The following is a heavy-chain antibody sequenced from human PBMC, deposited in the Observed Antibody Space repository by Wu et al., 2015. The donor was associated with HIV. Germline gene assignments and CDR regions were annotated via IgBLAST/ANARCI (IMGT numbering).Heavy chain of an antibody. D-gene: IGHD3-9*01. J-gene: IGHJ4*02. Sequence: QVQLVQSGAEVKKPGASVKVSCKASGYTFTGYYMHWVRQAPGQGLEWMGWINPNSGGTNYAQKFQGRVTMTRDTSISTAYMELSRLRSDDTAVYYCARVPHYDILTGSPPYYFDYWGQGTLVTVSS. CDR1: GYTFTGYY. CDR2: INPNSGGT. V-gene: IGHV1-2*02. CDR3: ARVPHYDILTGSPPYYFDY.